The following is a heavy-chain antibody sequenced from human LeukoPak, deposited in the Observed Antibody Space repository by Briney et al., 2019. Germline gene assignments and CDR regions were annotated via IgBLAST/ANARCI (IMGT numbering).Heavy chain of an antibody. Sequence: PGGSLRLSCAASGFTFSSYDMHWVRQATGKGLEWVSAIGTAGDTYYPGSVKGRFTISRENAKNSLYLQMNSLRAGDTAVYYCAREIAAAPDYYYYGMDVWGQGTTVTVPS. CDR2: IGTAGDT. J-gene: IGHJ6*02. CDR1: GFTFSSYD. CDR3: AREIAAAPDYYYYGMDV. D-gene: IGHD6-13*01. V-gene: IGHV3-13*01.